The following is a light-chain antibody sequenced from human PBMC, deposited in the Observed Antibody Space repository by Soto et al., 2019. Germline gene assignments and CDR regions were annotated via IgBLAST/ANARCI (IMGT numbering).Light chain of an antibody. CDR1: QSISSA. Sequence: EIVMTQSPATLSVSPGESATLSCRARQSISSALASYQHQPGQPPRLLIYGASTRATSVPARFTGSGSGSDFTLTISGLQSEDFAVYYCQQGHNWPLTFGQGTRLEI. J-gene: IGKJ2*01. CDR3: QQGHNWPLT. CDR2: GAS. V-gene: IGKV3-15*01.